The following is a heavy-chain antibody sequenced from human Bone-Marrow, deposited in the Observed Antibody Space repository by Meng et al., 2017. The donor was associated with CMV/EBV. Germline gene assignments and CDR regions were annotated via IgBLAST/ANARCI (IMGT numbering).Heavy chain of an antibody. CDR3: ARVKSVAEGVYGMDV. Sequence: ASVKVSCKASGYTFTGYYMHWVRQAPGQGLEWMGWINPNSGGTNYAQKFQGRVTMTRDTSISTVYMELSSLRSEDTAVYYCARVKSVAEGVYGMDVWGQGTTVTVYS. J-gene: IGHJ6*02. CDR2: INPNSGGT. CDR1: GYTFTGYY. D-gene: IGHD6-13*01. V-gene: IGHV1-2*02.